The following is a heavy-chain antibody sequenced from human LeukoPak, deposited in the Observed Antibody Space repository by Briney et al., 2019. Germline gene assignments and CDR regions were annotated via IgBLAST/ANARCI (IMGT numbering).Heavy chain of an antibody. CDR2: FDPEDGET. D-gene: IGHD6-19*01. CDR3: TTDSQQWLVLDY. CDR1: GYTFTGYY. V-gene: IGHV1-24*01. Sequence: ASVKVSCKASGYTFTGYYMHWVRQAPGQGLEWMGGFDPEDGETRHAQEFQGRITMTEDTSTDTAYMELSSLKFEDTGVYYCTTDSQQWLVLDYWGQGTLVTVSS. J-gene: IGHJ4*02.